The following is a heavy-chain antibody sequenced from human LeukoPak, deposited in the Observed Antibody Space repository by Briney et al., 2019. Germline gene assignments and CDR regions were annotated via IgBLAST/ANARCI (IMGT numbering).Heavy chain of an antibody. D-gene: IGHD1-26*01. CDR1: GFTLRGYS. CDR2: ISASGGST. CDR3: AKGASGRHGLTLDY. J-gene: IGHJ4*02. Sequence: PGGSLRLSCAASGFTLRGYSMNWARQTPGKGLEWVSSISASGGSTYYADSGKGRFTISRDNSKNTLYLQMNGLRGEDTAVYYCAKGASGRHGLTLDYWGQGALVTVSS. V-gene: IGHV3-23*01.